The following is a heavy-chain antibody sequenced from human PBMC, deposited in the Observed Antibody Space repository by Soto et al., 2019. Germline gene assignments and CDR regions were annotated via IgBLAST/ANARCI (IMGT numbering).Heavy chain of an antibody. D-gene: IGHD3-3*01. CDR3: ARASPYDFWSGYYGYYYYYGMDV. CDR2: IIPIFGTA. Sequence: SVKVSCKASGGTFSSHAISWVRQAPGQGLEWMGGIIPIFGTANYAQKFQGRVTITADKSTSTAYMELSSLRSEDTAVYYCARASPYDFWSGYYGYYYYYGMDVWGQGTTVTAP. V-gene: IGHV1-69*06. J-gene: IGHJ6*02. CDR1: GGTFSSHA.